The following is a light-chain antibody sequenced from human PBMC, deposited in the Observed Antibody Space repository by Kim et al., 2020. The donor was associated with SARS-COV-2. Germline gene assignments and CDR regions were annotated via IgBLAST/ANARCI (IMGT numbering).Light chain of an antibody. CDR3: SSYTSTNTL. CDR2: DVG. Sequence: QSALTQPASVSGSPGQSIAISCTGTSSDVGANNYVSWYQQHPGKAPTLIIYDVGNRPSGVSDRFSGSKYGNTASLIISGLQAEDEADYFCSSYTSTNTLFGGGTKVTV. J-gene: IGLJ2*01. CDR1: SSDVGANNY. V-gene: IGLV2-14*03.